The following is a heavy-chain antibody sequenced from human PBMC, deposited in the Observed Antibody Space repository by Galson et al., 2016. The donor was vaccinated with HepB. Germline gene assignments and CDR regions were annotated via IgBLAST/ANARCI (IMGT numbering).Heavy chain of an antibody. CDR3: AASGLSDYDSFP. CDR2: INHEGAT. CDR1: GEPFTSYY. D-gene: IGHD3-16*01. V-gene: IGHV4-34*01. J-gene: IGHJ5*02. Sequence: TLSLTCAVYGEPFTSYYWSWIRQPPGKGLEWIADINHEGATTYNQSLKSRVTISIDTSKKQFSLKLTSVTAADTAVYYRAASGLSDYDSFPWAQGTLVTVSS.